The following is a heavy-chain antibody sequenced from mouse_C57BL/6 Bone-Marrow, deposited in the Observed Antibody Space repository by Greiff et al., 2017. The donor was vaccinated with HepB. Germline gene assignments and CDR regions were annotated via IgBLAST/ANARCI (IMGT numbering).Heavy chain of an antibody. Sequence: QVHVKQSGAELVRPGDTVKLSCKASGYTFTDYYINWVKQRPGQGLEWIARIYPGSGNTYNNEKIKGKATLTAEKSSSTAYMQLSSLTSEDSAVYFCSRVRFAYWGQGTLVTVSA. J-gene: IGHJ3*01. CDR2: IYPGSGNT. CDR3: SRVRFAY. V-gene: IGHV1-76*01. CDR1: GYTFTDYY.